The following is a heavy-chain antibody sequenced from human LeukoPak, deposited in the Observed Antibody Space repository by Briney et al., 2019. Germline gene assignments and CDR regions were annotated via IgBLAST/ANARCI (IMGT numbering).Heavy chain of an antibody. CDR2: IYYSGNT. CDR3: ARRDGYFDY. CDR1: GGSISSSSYY. Sequence: SETLSLTCTVSGGSISSSSYYWGWIRQPPGKGLEWIGSIYYSGNTYYNPSLKSRVTISVDTSKNQFSLKLSSVTAADTAVYYCARRDGYFDYWGQGTLVTVSS. D-gene: IGHD5-24*01. J-gene: IGHJ4*02. V-gene: IGHV4-39*07.